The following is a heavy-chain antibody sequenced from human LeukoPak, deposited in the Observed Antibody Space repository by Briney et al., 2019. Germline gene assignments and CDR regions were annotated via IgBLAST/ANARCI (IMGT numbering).Heavy chain of an antibody. Sequence: ASVKVSCKASGYTFTSYGISWVRQAPGQGLEWMGWIGAHNGNTNYAQKLQGRVTMTTDTSTSTAYMELRSLRSDDTAVYYCARDITHRSYTAEYFQHWGQGTLVTVSS. V-gene: IGHV1-18*01. CDR2: IGAHNGNT. CDR1: GYTFTSYG. CDR3: ARDITHRSYTAEYFQH. J-gene: IGHJ1*01. D-gene: IGHD1-26*01.